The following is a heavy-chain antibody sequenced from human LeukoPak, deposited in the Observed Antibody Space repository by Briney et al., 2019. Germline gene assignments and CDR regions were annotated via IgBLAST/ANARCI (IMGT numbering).Heavy chain of an antibody. Sequence: SETLSLTCAVSGYSISSGYYWGWIRQPPGKGLEWIGSIYHSGSTYYNPSLKNRVTISVDTSKNQFSLKLSSVTAADTAVYYCARGNDYYDFWSGYPPYFDYWGQGTLVTVSS. D-gene: IGHD3-3*01. CDR3: ARGNDYYDFWSGYPPYFDY. V-gene: IGHV4-38-2*01. CDR1: GYSISSGYY. J-gene: IGHJ4*02. CDR2: IYHSGST.